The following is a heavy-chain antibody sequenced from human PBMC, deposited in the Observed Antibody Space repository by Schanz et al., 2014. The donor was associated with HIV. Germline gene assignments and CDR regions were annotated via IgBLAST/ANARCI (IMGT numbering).Heavy chain of an antibody. CDR2: IWNDGTSK. Sequence: QVHLVESGGGVVQPGTSLRLSCAASGFTFSNYAIHWVRQAPGKGLEGVTLIWNDGTSKYYADSVKGRFTISRDNARNSLYLQMDSLRAEDTAVYYCAKSRGDSWPYGMDVWGQGTTVTVSS. CDR3: AKSRGDSWPYGMDV. J-gene: IGHJ6*02. CDR1: GFTFSNYA. V-gene: IGHV3-33*03. D-gene: IGHD4-17*01.